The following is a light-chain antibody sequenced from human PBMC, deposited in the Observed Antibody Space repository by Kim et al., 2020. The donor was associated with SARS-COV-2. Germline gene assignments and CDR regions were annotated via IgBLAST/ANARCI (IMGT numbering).Light chain of an antibody. CDR3: QQYNSYPST. J-gene: IGKJ1*01. CDR2: DVS. CDR1: QSISSW. Sequence: GDSVTVTCRASQSISSWLAWYQQKPGKAPKLLIYDVSSLESGVPSRFIGSGSGTEFTLTISSLQPDDFATYYCQQYNSYPSTFGQGTKV. V-gene: IGKV1-5*01.